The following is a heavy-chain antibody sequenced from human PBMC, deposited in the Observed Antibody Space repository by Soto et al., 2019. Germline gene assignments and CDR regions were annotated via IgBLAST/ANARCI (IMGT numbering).Heavy chain of an antibody. CDR3: ARGYYDSSGYYGWFDP. V-gene: IGHV1-69*01. Sequence: QVQLVQSGAEVKKPGSSVKASCKASGGTFSSYAISWVRQAPGQGLEWMGGIIPIFGTANYAQKFQGRVTITADESTSTAYMELNSLRSEDTAVYYCARGYYDSSGYYGWFDPWGQGTLVTVSS. CDR1: GGTFSSYA. J-gene: IGHJ5*02. D-gene: IGHD3-22*01. CDR2: IIPIFGTA.